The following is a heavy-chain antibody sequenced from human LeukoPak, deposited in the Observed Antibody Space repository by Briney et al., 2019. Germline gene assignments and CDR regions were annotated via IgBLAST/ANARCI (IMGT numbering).Heavy chain of an antibody. Sequence: PGGSLRLSCAASGFTVSSYAMTWVRQAPGKGLEWVSVLYTGGNIYYADFVKGRFTISRDNSNNMVFLQMNSLTAEDTALYYCAGGQMYTSGGFDNWGQGALVTVSS. CDR3: AGGQMYTSGGFDN. J-gene: IGHJ4*02. V-gene: IGHV3-53*01. CDR1: GFTVSSYA. D-gene: IGHD6-19*01. CDR2: LYTGGNI.